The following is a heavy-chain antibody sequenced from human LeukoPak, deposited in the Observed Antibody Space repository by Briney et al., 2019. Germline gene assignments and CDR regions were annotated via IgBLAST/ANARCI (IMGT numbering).Heavy chain of an antibody. D-gene: IGHD4-23*01. CDR3: MGQYTGVTPFSWPFWVY. V-gene: IGHV3-9*01. CDR2: ISWNSGSI. J-gene: IGHJ4*02. CDR1: GFTFDDYA. Sequence: GGSLRLSCAASGFTFDDYAMHWVRQAPGKGLEWVSGISWNSGSIGYADSVKGRFTISRDNAKNSLYLQMNSLRAEDTALYYCMGQYTGVTPFSWPFWVYWGQGTLVTVSS.